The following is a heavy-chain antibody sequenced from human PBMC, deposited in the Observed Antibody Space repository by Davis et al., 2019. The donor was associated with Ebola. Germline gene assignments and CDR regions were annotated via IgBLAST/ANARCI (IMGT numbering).Heavy chain of an antibody. CDR1: GYTFTGYY. Sequence: ASVKVSCKASGYTFTGYYMQWVRQAPGQGLEWMGIINPSGGSTSYAQKFQGRVTMTRDTSTSTVYMELSSLRSEDTAVYYCARSSGSYSRNYYGMDVWGQGTTVTVSS. J-gene: IGHJ6*02. CDR2: INPSGGST. V-gene: IGHV1-46*01. D-gene: IGHD3-10*01. CDR3: ARSSGSYSRNYYGMDV.